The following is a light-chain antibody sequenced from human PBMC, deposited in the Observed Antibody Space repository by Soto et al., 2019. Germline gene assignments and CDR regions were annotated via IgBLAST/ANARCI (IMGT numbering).Light chain of an antibody. CDR2: TNN. CDR3: STWDDSLNRWL. J-gene: IGLJ3*02. V-gene: IGLV1-44*01. Sequence: QSVLTQPPLMSGTPGQRVTMSCSGSNSNIGANTVNWYQHFPGSAPKLLIYTNNLRPSGVPARFAGFQSDTAASLAISGLRSDDEAVYYCSTWDDSLNRWLFGGVTKLTVL. CDR1: NSNIGANT.